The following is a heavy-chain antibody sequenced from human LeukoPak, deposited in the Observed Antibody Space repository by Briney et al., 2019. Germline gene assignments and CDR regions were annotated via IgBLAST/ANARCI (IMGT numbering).Heavy chain of an antibody. CDR1: GFTFSDSG. D-gene: IGHD6-13*01. CDR2: IRYDGSDK. V-gene: IGHV3-30*02. J-gene: IGHJ4*02. Sequence: GGSLRLSCAASGFTFSDSGMHWVRQAPGKGLEWVTFIRYDGSDKYYADSVKGRFTISRDNSKKTLYLQMSSLRAEDTAVYYCAREKYSSSTYYFDYWGQGTLVTVSS. CDR3: AREKYSSSTYYFDY.